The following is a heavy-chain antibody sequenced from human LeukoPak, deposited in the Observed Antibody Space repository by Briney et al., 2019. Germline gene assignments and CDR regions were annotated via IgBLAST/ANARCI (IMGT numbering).Heavy chain of an antibody. D-gene: IGHD6-19*01. Sequence: PSETLSLTCTVSGGSISSDYWSWIRQPPGKGLEWIGYISYSGSTNYNPSLRSRVTISVDTSTNQFSLKLTSVTAADTAVYFCAREAVSGWYDYFDYWGQGTLVTVSS. CDR3: AREAVSGWYDYFDY. CDR2: ISYSGST. J-gene: IGHJ4*02. V-gene: IGHV4-59*01. CDR1: GGSISSDY.